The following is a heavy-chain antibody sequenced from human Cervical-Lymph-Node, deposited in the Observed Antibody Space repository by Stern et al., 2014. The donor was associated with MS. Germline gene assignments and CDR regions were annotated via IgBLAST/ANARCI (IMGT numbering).Heavy chain of an antibody. CDR1: CYT. Sequence: VQLEESGGGLVKPGGSLRLSCTGSCYTMNWVRQAPGQGLEWVSSIISSSRYIYYSDSVKGRFTISRDNVNSSVYLHMDSLRVEDTAVYFCARGKDGRWAHWGQGTLVTVSS. CDR2: IISSSRYI. V-gene: IGHV3-21*01. CDR3: ARGKDGRWAH. D-gene: IGHD4-23*01. J-gene: IGHJ1*01.